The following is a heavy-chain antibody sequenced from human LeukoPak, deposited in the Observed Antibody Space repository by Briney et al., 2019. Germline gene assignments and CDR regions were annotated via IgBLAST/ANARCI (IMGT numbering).Heavy chain of an antibody. CDR3: ARDRHGSGSAHSFDP. J-gene: IGHJ5*02. V-gene: IGHV4-59*01. D-gene: IGHD3-10*01. CDR1: GGSIRSYY. CDR2: VYSSGST. Sequence: SETLSLTCTVSGGSIRSYYWSWIRQPPGKGLEWIGYVYSSGSTNYNPSLKSRVTISVDTSRNQFSLKLSSVTAADTAVYYCARDRHGSGSAHSFDPWGQGTLVTVSS.